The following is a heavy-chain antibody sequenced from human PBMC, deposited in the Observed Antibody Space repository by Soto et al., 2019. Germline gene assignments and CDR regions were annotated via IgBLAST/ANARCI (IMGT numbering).Heavy chain of an antibody. CDR1: GFTVSSNY. CDR3: ARDLRRSVIALAGTTVRGMDV. Sequence: GGSLRLSCAASGFTVSSNYMSWVRQAPGKGLEWVSVIYSGGSTYYADSVKGRFTISRDNSKNTLYLQMNSLRAEDTAVYYCARDLRRSVIALAGTTVRGMDVWGQRSTVPGSS. CDR2: IYSGGST. D-gene: IGHD6-19*01. V-gene: IGHV3-53*01. J-gene: IGHJ6*02.